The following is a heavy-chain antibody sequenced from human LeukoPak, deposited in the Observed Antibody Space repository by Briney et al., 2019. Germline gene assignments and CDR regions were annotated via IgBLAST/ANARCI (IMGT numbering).Heavy chain of an antibody. Sequence: GGSLRLSCAASGFTFDDYAMHWVRQAPGKGLEWVSGISWNSGSIGYADSVKGRFTISRDNAKNSLYLQMNSLRAEDTALYYCAKDMSYSSANPAFDIWGQGTMVTVSS. CDR2: ISWNSGSI. D-gene: IGHD6-19*01. CDR1: GFTFDDYA. V-gene: IGHV3-9*01. CDR3: AKDMSYSSANPAFDI. J-gene: IGHJ3*02.